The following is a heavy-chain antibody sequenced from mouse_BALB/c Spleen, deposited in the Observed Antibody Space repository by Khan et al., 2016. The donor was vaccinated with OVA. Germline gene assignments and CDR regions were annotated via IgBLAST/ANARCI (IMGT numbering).Heavy chain of an antibody. J-gene: IGHJ4*01. V-gene: IGHV2-6-1*01. CDR2: IWNDGST. Sequence: VQLVESGPGLVEPSQSLSLTCTISGFSFTNYCVHWVRQPPGKSLEWLVVIWNDGSTTYYSAVNYRLTISKENSTNKVFLKMNSLRTEDTAMYFCARQPYYHYNDMDYWGQGTSFTVSS. D-gene: IGHD1-1*02. CDR3: ARQPYYHYNDMDY. CDR1: GFSFTNYC.